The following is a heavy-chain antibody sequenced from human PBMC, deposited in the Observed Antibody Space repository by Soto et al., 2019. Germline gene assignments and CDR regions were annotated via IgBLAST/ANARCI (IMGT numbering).Heavy chain of an antibody. D-gene: IGHD3-22*01. CDR2: INPNSGGT. CDR3: ARDTSSYASSGYWTDNRASSYYGMEV. CDR1: WYTLTVYY. Sequence: ASVEVAFKASWYTLTVYYMHLFLQSPLQGLELMGLINPNSGGTNYAQKFQGRVTTTRDTSISTAYMELSRLRSDDTDVYYCARDTSSYASSGYWTDNRASSYYGMEVCGQGTTVNVSS. V-gene: IGHV1-2*02. J-gene: IGHJ6*01.